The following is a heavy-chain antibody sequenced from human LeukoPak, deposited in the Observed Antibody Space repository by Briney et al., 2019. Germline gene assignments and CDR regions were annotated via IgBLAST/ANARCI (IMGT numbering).Heavy chain of an antibody. D-gene: IGHD2-2*01. J-gene: IGHJ4*02. Sequence: GGSLRLSCAASGFTFSSSAMHWVRQAPGKGLEWVAVISTDGSNKYYTDSVKGRFTISKDNSKNTLYLQMNSLRTEGTAVYYCAPRVGSTSPFDYWGQGTLVTVSS. V-gene: IGHV3-30-3*01. CDR3: APRVGSTSPFDY. CDR2: ISTDGSNK. CDR1: GFTFSSSA.